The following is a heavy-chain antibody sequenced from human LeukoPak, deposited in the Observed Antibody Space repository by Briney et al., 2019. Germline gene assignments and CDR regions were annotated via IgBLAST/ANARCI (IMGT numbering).Heavy chain of an antibody. J-gene: IGHJ4*02. CDR1: GFTFSSYW. CDR2: IKQDGSEK. D-gene: IGHD6-19*01. V-gene: IGHV3-7*03. Sequence: AGGSLRLSCAASGFTFSSYWMSWVRQAPGKGLEWVANIKQDGSEKYYVDSVKGRLTISRDNAKKSMYLQMNSLRAEDTAVYYCAKTDQQWLVLGYYFDYWGQGTLVTVSS. CDR3: AKTDQQWLVLGYYFDY.